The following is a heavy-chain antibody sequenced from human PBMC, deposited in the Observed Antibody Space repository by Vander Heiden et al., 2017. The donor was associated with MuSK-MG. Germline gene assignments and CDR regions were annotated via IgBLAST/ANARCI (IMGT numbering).Heavy chain of an antibody. CDR3: EKGPSGGWCDY. Sequence: EVQLVESGGGLVHPGGAPGLSCAASGFTFSSFARSWVRQVPGKGWEWVSWMGGIGGSNSYAGYGQGRHTISRDNSKNTLYTQMNRWRGEDTAEYALEKGPSGGWCDYWGQGTLVTVSS. CDR2: MGGIGGSN. J-gene: IGHJ4*02. V-gene: IGHV3-23*04. CDR1: GFTFSSFA. D-gene: IGHD6-19*01.